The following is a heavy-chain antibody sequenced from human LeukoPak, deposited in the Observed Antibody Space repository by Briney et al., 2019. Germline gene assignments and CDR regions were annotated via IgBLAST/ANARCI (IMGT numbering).Heavy chain of an antibody. CDR2: IRGDESEK. CDR3: ARGINGDYFDY. CDR1: GFTFSSYA. J-gene: IGHJ4*02. V-gene: IGHV3-7*01. Sequence: GGSLRLSCAASGFTFSSYAMSWVRQAPGKGLEWVANIRGDESEKYYVDSVKGRFTISRDNAKNSLYLQMNSLRAEDTAVYYCARGINGDYFDYWGQGHLLTVSS. D-gene: IGHD3-10*01.